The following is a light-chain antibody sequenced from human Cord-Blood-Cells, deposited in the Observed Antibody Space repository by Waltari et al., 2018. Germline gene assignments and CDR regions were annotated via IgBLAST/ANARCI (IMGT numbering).Light chain of an antibody. Sequence: QSALTQPRPVSGSPGQSVTLPRTGTRSDVGGCNYVSWDQQHPGKAPKLMIYDVSKRPSGVPDRFSGSKSRNTASLTISELQAEDEADYYCCSYAGSYTYVLGTGTKVTVL. CDR2: DVS. CDR3: CSYAGSYTYV. J-gene: IGLJ1*01. CDR1: RSDVGGCNY. V-gene: IGLV2-11*01.